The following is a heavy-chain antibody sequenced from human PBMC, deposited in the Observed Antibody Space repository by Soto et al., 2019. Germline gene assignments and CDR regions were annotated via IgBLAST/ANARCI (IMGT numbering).Heavy chain of an antibody. J-gene: IGHJ6*03. D-gene: IGHD3-10*01. CDR3: AREGVYYYGSGSYYIYYYMDV. CDR1: GFTFSSYG. CDR2: IWYDGRNK. Sequence: PGGSLRLSCAASGFTFSSYGMHWVRQAPGKGLEWVAVIWYDGRNKYYADSVKGRFTISRDNSKNTLYLQMNSLRAEDTAVYYCAREGVYYYGSGSYYIYYYMDVWGKGTTVTVSS. V-gene: IGHV3-33*01.